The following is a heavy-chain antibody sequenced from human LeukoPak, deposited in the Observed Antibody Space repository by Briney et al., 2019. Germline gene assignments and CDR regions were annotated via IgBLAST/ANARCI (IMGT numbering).Heavy chain of an antibody. J-gene: IGHJ5*02. Sequence: SVKVSCKASGGTFSSYAISWVRQAPGQGLEWMGGIIPIFGTANYAQKFQGKVTITADESTSTAYMELSSLRSEDTAVYYCARESVAGKRFDPWGQGTLVTVSS. CDR3: ARESVAGKRFDP. V-gene: IGHV1-69*13. CDR2: IIPIFGTA. D-gene: IGHD6-19*01. CDR1: GGTFSSYA.